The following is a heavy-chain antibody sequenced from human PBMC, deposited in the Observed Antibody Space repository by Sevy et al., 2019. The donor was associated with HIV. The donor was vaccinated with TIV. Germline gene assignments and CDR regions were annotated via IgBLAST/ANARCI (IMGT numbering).Heavy chain of an antibody. V-gene: IGHV3-33*08. CDR1: GFNFDNYG. D-gene: IGHD6-13*01. CDR3: ARNAALDS. J-gene: IGHJ4*02. Sequence: GGSLRLSCAASGFNFDNYGMHWVRQTPGKGLEWVAVIWSDGSNIFYAYSVEGRFTISRDNSKKMLYLQMNSLRAEDTAVYYCARNAALDSWGQGTLVTVSS. CDR2: IWSDGSNI.